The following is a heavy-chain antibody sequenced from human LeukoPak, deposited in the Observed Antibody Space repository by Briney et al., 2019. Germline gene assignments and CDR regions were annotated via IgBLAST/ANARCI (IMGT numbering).Heavy chain of an antibody. CDR3: AKSSGDYFFDY. V-gene: IGHV1-8*01. CDR1: GYNFNNHD. D-gene: IGHD3-22*01. CDR2: MNPNSGNA. Sequence: ASVKVSCKASGYNFNNHDINWVRQATGQGLEWLGRMNPNSGNAGYAQKLQGRVTMTWDSSTNTAYLEVTALRSDDTAVHYCAKSSGDYFFDYWGQGTLVTVSS. J-gene: IGHJ4*02.